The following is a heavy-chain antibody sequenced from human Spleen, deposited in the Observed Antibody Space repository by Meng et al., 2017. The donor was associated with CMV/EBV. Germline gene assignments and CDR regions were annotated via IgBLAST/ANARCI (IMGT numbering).Heavy chain of an antibody. V-gene: IGHV3-33*06. J-gene: IGHJ6*02. CDR3: AKDGLRWEYSSSSRYYYGMDV. CDR2: IWYDGSNE. Sequence: AASGFPFSNSAMHWVRQAPGKGLQWVALIWYDGSNEYYADSVQGRFTISRDNSKNTLFLQMNSLRAEDTAVYYCAKDGLRWEYSSSSRYYYGMDVWGQGTTVTVSS. D-gene: IGHD6-6*01. CDR1: GFPFSNSA.